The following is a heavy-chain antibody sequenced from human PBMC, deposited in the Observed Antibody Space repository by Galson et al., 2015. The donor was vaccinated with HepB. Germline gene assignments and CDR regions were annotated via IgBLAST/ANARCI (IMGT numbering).Heavy chain of an antibody. Sequence: SLRLSCAPSGFTFSDYAMSWVRQAPGKGLEWVSGISGSDGSTYYADSVKGRFTIARDNSKNTLHLQMNSLRAEDTAVYYCAKTRGGDFWSDTGDYWGQGTLVTVSS. CDR2: ISGSDGST. V-gene: IGHV3-23*01. D-gene: IGHD3-3*01. CDR1: GFTFSDYA. CDR3: AKTRGGDFWSDTGDY. J-gene: IGHJ4*02.